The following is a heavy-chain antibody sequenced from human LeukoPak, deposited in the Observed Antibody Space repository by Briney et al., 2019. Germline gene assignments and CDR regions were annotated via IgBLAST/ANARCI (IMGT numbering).Heavy chain of an antibody. D-gene: IGHD4-17*01. J-gene: IGHJ4*02. CDR3: ASARHGDYVWDY. CDR2: IYSGDSHT. V-gene: IGHV5-51*01. CDR1: GYSFTYW. Sequence: GESLKISCKGSGYSFTYWIGWVRQMLGKGLEWMGIIYSGDSHTKYSPSFQGRVTISADKSISTAYLQWSSLEASDTAMYYCASARHGDYVWDYWGQGTLVTVSS.